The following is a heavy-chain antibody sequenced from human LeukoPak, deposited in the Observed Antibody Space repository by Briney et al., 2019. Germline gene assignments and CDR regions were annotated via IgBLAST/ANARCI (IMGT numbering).Heavy chain of an antibody. CDR2: ISGSAAAT. CDR3: AKRGPGSPQSGKYYFDY. Sequence: GGSLRLSCAASGFTFSSFGMNWVRQAPGKGLEWVSGISGSAAATFYGDSVKGRFTISRDNSKKMVYLQMNSLRAEDTAVYYCAKRGPGSPQSGKYYFDYWGQGTLVTVSS. J-gene: IGHJ4*02. CDR1: GFTFSSFG. D-gene: IGHD3-10*01. V-gene: IGHV3-23*01.